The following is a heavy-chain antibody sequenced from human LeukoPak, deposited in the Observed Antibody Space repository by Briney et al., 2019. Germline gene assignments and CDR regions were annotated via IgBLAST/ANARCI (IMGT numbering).Heavy chain of an antibody. Sequence: GESLKISCKASENSFTTSWIGWVRLMPGRGLEWMGIIYPGDSDTRYSPSFQGQVTISADKSISTAYLQWSSLKASDTAMYYCANTRFKNLFDAFDIWGQGTMVTVSS. CDR3: ANTRFKNLFDAFDI. V-gene: IGHV5-51*01. D-gene: IGHD1-14*01. CDR1: ENSFTTSW. CDR2: IYPGDSDT. J-gene: IGHJ3*02.